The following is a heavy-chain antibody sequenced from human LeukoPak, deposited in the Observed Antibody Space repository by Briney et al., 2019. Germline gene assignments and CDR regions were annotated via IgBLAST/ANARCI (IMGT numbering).Heavy chain of an antibody. J-gene: IGHJ4*02. CDR2: ISYSGST. CDR3: TRDRRDGYNYVDV. Sequence: PSETLSLTCTVSGDSINNYYWSWIRQPPGKGLEWVGYISYSGSTDYNPSLKSRVTMSVDTSKNQFSLKLKSVTPADTAIYYCTRDRRDGYNYVDVWGQGTLVTVSS. CDR1: GDSINNYY. V-gene: IGHV4-59*01. D-gene: IGHD5-24*01.